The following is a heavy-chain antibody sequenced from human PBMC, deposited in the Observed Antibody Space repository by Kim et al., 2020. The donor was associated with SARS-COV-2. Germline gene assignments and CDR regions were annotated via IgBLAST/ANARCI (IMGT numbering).Heavy chain of an antibody. Sequence: GGSLRLSCAPSGFSVRNTYLSWVRQAPGKGLEWVSLIVSDGRTFYADSVKGRFTASNDNSKDTLDLQMNSRRAEDTAVDFYSRAGYYDSSGEYF. V-gene: IGHV3-66*01. D-gene: IGHD3-22*01. CDR3: SRAGYYDSSGEYF. CDR1: GFSVRNTY. J-gene: IGHJ2*01. CDR2: IVSDGRT.